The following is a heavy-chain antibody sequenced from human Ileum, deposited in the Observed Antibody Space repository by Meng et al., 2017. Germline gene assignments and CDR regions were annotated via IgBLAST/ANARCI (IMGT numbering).Heavy chain of an antibody. J-gene: IGHJ4*02. V-gene: IGHV1-2*06. CDR2: IKPNTGGT. D-gene: IGHD1-1*01. Sequence: VQLVKSGSEVKKPGASVDVSCMTSGYTFTDYNMHWVRQAPGQGLEWMGRIKPNTGGTTYAQKFQGRVTVTRDTSINTVYVQLSSLTSDDTAMYYCVRDKFNWNDDYYFDYWGQGTLVTVSS. CDR3: VRDKFNWNDDYYFDY. CDR1: GYTFTDYN.